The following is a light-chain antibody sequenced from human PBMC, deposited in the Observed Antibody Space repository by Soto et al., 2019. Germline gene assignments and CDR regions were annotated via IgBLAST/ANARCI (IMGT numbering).Light chain of an antibody. CDR1: QSVSSSY. V-gene: IGKV3-20*01. J-gene: IGKJ1*01. Sequence: EIVLTQAAGSLSWSPGERATLSSSASQSVSSSYLAWYQQKPGQAPRLLIYGASSRATGITDRFSGSASGTDFTITISRLEHEDFAVYYCQQDGSSSWTFGPGTKVDIK. CDR3: QQDGSSSWT. CDR2: GAS.